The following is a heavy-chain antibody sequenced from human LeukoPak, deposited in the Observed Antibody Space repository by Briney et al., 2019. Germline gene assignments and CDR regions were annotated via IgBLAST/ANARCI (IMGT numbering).Heavy chain of an antibody. Sequence: GESLQISCKGSGSSFTSYWIGWVRQMPGKGLEWMGIIYPGDSDTRYSPSFQGQVTISADKSISTAYLQWSSLKASDTAMYYCARQDYYDSSGYPTAKGQFDYWGQGTLVTVSS. CDR2: IYPGDSDT. CDR1: GSSFTSYW. D-gene: IGHD3-22*01. J-gene: IGHJ4*02. V-gene: IGHV5-51*01. CDR3: ARQDYYDSSGYPTAKGQFDY.